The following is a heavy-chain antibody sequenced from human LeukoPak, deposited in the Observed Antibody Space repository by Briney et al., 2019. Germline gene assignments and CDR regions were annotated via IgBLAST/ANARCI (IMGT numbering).Heavy chain of an antibody. CDR3: TGNHYGSGSYADFDY. CDR1: GFTFSGSA. J-gene: IGHJ4*02. CDR2: IRSTANGYAT. Sequence: GGSLRLSCAASGFTFSGSALHWVGRASGKGLEWVGRIRSTANGYATAYAASVKGRFTISRDDSKNTAYLQMDSLKTEDTAVYYCTGNHYGSGSYADFDYWGQGTLVTVSS. V-gene: IGHV3-73*01. D-gene: IGHD3-10*01.